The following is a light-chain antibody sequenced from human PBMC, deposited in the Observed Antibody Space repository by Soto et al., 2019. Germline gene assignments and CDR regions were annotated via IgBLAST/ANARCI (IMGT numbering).Light chain of an antibody. Sequence: QSVLTQPASVSGSPGQSITISCTGTSSDVGGYNYVSWYQQRPGKAPKLLIYEVSNRPSGVSNRFSGSKSGNTASLTISGLQAEYEADYYCSSYTSSSTLVFGGGTKVTVL. CDR2: EVS. CDR3: SSYTSSSTLV. V-gene: IGLV2-14*01. CDR1: SSDVGGYNY. J-gene: IGLJ2*01.